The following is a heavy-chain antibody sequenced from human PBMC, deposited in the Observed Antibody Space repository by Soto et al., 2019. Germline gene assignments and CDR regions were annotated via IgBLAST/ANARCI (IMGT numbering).Heavy chain of an antibody. J-gene: IGHJ4*02. CDR2: TYYRSKWNT. Sequence: QVQLQQSGPGLVKPSQTLSLTCAISGASVSTNTATWDWIRHSPTRGLEWLGRTYYRSKWNTDYALSGKSRITIHPDTSKDQVSLQLDSVTPEDTAVYYCARLIGNSWFVGWGQGTLVTVSS. CDR1: GASVSTNTAT. V-gene: IGHV6-1*01. CDR3: ARLIGNSWFVG. D-gene: IGHD6-13*01.